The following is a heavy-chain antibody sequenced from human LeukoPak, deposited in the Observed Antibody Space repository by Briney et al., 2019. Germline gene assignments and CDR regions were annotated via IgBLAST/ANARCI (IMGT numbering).Heavy chain of an antibody. D-gene: IGHD2-21*02. J-gene: IGHJ3*01. CDR3: AREGDHSVSQVDFDL. CDR2: ISSSSLYI. V-gene: IGHV3-21*01. Sequence: GGSLRLSCAASGFTFSSYSMNWVRQAPGKGLERVSPISSSSLYIYYADSVKGRFTISRDNAKNSLYLQMNSLRAEDTAVYYCAREGDHSVSQVDFDLWGQGTMVTVSS. CDR1: GFTFSSYS.